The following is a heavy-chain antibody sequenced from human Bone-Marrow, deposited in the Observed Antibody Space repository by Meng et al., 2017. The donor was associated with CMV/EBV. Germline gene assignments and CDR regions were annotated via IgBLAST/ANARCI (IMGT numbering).Heavy chain of an antibody. Sequence: GSLRLSCAVYGGSFSGYYWSWIRQPPGKGLEWIGEINHSGSTNYNPSLKSRVTISVDTSKNQFSLKLSSVTAADTAVYYCARHGRGQQLVGGNWFDPWGQGPLVTVSS. CDR2: INHSGST. CDR1: GGSFSGYY. J-gene: IGHJ5*02. CDR3: ARHGRGQQLVGGNWFDP. D-gene: IGHD6-13*01. V-gene: IGHV4-34*01.